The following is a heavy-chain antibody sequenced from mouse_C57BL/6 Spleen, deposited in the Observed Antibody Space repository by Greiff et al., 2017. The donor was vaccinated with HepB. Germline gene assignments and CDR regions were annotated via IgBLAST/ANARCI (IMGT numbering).Heavy chain of an antibody. Sequence: QVQLKQPGAELVMPGASVKLSCKASGYTFTSYWMHWVKQRPGQGLEWIGEIDPSDSYTNYNQKFKGKSTLTVDKPSSTAYMQLSSLTSEDSAVYYCALIPTVVGDYWGQGTTLTVSS. V-gene: IGHV1-69*01. CDR1: GYTFTSYW. D-gene: IGHD1-1*01. CDR3: ALIPTVVGDY. CDR2: IDPSDSYT. J-gene: IGHJ2*01.